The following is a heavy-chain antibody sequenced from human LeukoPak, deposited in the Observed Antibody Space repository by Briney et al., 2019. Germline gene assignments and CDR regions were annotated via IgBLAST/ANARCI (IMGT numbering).Heavy chain of an antibody. CDR1: GYTFTSYY. CDR3: ARDGRLRYLDWLIQGNWFDP. J-gene: IGHJ5*02. D-gene: IGHD3-9*01. CDR2: INPTGVST. V-gene: IGHV1-46*01. Sequence: GASVKVSCKASGYTFTSYYMHWVRQAPGQGLEWMGIINPTGVSTSYAQKFQGRVTMTRDTSTSTVYMERSSLRSEDTAVDYCARDGRLRYLDWLIQGNWFDPWGQGTLVTVSS.